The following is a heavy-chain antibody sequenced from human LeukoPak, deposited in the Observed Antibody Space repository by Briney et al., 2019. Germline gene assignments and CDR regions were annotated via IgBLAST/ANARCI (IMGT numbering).Heavy chain of an antibody. CDR2: VHLDGRT. CDR3: AREGGPFRPLDY. J-gene: IGHJ4*02. CDR1: GGSISSYY. D-gene: IGHD2/OR15-2a*01. V-gene: IGHV4-59*12. Sequence: PSETLSLTCTVSGGSISSYYWNWIRQPPGKGLEWIGEVHLDGRTNCNPSLQSRLTMSVDFSENYISLKLTSVTAADTAVYYCAREGGPFRPLDYSGQGTLVTVSS.